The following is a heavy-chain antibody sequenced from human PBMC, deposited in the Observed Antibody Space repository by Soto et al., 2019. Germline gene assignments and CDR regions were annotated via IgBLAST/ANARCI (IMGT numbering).Heavy chain of an antibody. Sequence: ASVKVSCKASGYTFTSYGISWVRQAPGQGLEWMGWISAYNGNTNYAQQLQGRVTMTTDTSTSTAYMELRSLRSDDTAVYYCARDLRENYYYYGMDVWGQGTTVTVSS. D-gene: IGHD1-26*01. V-gene: IGHV1-18*01. CDR1: GYTFTSYG. CDR3: ARDLRENYYYYGMDV. CDR2: ISAYNGNT. J-gene: IGHJ6*02.